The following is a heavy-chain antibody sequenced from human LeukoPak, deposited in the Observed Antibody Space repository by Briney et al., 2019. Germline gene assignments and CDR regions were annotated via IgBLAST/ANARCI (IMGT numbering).Heavy chain of an antibody. Sequence: PGGSLRLSCAASGFTFSSYSMNWVRQAPGKGLEWVSFISTSSTYIYYADSVKGRFTISRDNAKNSLYLQMNSLRAEDTAVYYCARDPYSGSYGDYYYYYMDVWGKGTTVTISS. V-gene: IGHV3-21*01. D-gene: IGHD1-26*01. J-gene: IGHJ6*03. CDR2: ISTSSTYI. CDR1: GFTFSSYS. CDR3: ARDPYSGSYGDYYYYYMDV.